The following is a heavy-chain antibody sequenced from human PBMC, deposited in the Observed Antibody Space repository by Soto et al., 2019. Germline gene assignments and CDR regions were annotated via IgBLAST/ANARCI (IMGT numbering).Heavy chain of an antibody. J-gene: IGHJ4*02. V-gene: IGHV3-7*01. Sequence: EVQLVESGGGLVQPGGSLRLSCAASGFTFSSYWMSWVRQAPGKGLEWVANIKQDGSEKYYVDSVKGRFTISRDNAKNSLDVQMNSLRAEDTAVYYCGRAEGGRVTVDNFDYWGQGTLVTVSS. CDR3: GRAEGGRVTVDNFDY. CDR2: IKQDGSEK. D-gene: IGHD5-12*01. CDR1: GFTFSSYW.